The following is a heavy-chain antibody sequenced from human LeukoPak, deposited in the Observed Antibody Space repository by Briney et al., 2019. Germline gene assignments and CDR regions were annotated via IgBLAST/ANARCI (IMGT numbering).Heavy chain of an antibody. J-gene: IGHJ4*02. V-gene: IGHV4-59*01. CDR2: IYYRGST. D-gene: IGHD6-19*01. Sequence: PSETLSLTCTVSGGSTSMFFSSSKRQPPGKGLEWIGYIYYRGSTNYNPSLKSRVTISVDTSKNQFSLKLSSVTAADTAVYYCARDWVSSGGLCVGQWGQGALVTVSS. CDR1: GGSTSMFF. CDR3: ARDWVSSGGLCVGQ.